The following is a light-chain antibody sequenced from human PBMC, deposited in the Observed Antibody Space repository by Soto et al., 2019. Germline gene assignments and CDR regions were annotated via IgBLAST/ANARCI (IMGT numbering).Light chain of an antibody. Sequence: QAVVTQEPSLTVSPGGTVTLTCGSNTGAATNYHYPHWFQQRPGQAPRTLIYDATDKPPCTPVRFSGSLLGDKAALTLSGAQPEDQAEYYCLLFCSGVPVFGLRTKVTVL. V-gene: IGLV7-46*01. CDR2: DAT. CDR1: TGAATNYHY. J-gene: IGLJ1*01. CDR3: LLFCSGVPV.